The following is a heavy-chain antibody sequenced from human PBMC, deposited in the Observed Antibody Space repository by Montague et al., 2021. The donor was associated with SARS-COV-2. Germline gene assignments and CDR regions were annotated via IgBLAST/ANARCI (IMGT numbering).Heavy chain of an antibody. CDR1: GGSFSGNY. Sequence: SETLSLTCAVYGGSFSGNYWSWIRQPAGKGLEWIGEINHDGSTNXNPSRKSRVTMSVDTSKNQFSLKLSSVTAADTAVYYCARGLPVTTLFYYFGMDVWGQGTTVTVSS. CDR3: ARGLPVTTLFYYFGMDV. V-gene: IGHV4-34*01. J-gene: IGHJ6*02. CDR2: INHDGST. D-gene: IGHD4-11*01.